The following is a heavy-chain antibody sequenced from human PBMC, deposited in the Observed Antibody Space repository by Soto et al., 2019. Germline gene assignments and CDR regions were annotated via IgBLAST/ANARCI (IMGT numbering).Heavy chain of an antibody. CDR1: GGSISSYY. CDR2: IYTSGST. J-gene: IGHJ3*02. Sequence: TSETLSLTCTVSGGSISSYYWSWIRQPAGKGLEWIGRIYTSGSTNYNPSLKSRVTMSVDTSKNQFSLKLSSVTAADTAVYYCARDGSGSTAGAFDIWGQGTMVTVSS. CDR3: ARDGSGSTAGAFDI. V-gene: IGHV4-4*07. D-gene: IGHD3-10*01.